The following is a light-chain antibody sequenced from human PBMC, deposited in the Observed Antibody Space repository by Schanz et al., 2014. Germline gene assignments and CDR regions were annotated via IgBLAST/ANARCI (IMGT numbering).Light chain of an antibody. J-gene: IGLJ2*01. CDR1: SSDVGGYNY. V-gene: IGLV2-11*01. CDR2: DVS. CDR3: CSYTGSFTEV. Sequence: QSALTQPRSVSGSPGQSVTISCTGTSSDVGGYNYVSWYQHHPGKAPKLMIYDVSKRPSGVPDHFSGSKSGNTASLTISGLQAEDEADYYCCSYTGSFTEVFGGGTKVTVL.